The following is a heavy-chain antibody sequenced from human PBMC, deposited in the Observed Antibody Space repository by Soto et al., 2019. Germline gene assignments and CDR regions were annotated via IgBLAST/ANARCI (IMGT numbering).Heavy chain of an antibody. CDR1: GYTFSSYT. CDR3: ARDRDVVLVPPPTYDYYYYGMDV. V-gene: IGHV1-18*04. CDR2: ISFNNGDT. J-gene: IGHJ6*02. D-gene: IGHD2-8*02. Sequence: ASVKVSCKTSGYTFSSYTISWVRQAPGQGLEWMGWISFNNGDTKYAQKFQGGVTMTTDTSTSTAHMELRSLRSDDTAVYYCARDRDVVLVPPPTYDYYYYGMDVWGQGTTVTVSS.